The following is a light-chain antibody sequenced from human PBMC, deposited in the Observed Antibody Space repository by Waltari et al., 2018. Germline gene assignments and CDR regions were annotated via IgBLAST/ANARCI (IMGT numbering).Light chain of an antibody. CDR1: SSDVGGYNF. J-gene: IGLJ3*02. Sequence: QSALTQPLSVSGSPGQSVTISCTGTSSDVGGYNFVSWDHQHPGKAPNRMIYDVSKRPSGVPDRFSGSKSGNTASLTISGLQAEDEADYYCCSYAGSYTFEVFGGGTKLTVL. CDR3: CSYAGSYTFEV. V-gene: IGLV2-11*01. CDR2: DVS.